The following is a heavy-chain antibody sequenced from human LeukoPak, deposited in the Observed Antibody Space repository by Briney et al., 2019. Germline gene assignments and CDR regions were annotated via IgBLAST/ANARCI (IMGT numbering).Heavy chain of an antibody. V-gene: IGHV4-39*01. D-gene: IGHD6-13*01. Sequence: SETLSLTCTVSGGSITSSSYNWGWIRQPPGKGLEWIAIIDYSGSTYYNPSLKSRVTISVDTSKNQFSLKLSSVTAADTAVYYCARLLYSSSWYWDYFDYWGQGTLVTVSS. CDR1: GGSITSSSYN. CDR3: ARLLYSSSWYWDYFDY. CDR2: IDYSGST. J-gene: IGHJ4*02.